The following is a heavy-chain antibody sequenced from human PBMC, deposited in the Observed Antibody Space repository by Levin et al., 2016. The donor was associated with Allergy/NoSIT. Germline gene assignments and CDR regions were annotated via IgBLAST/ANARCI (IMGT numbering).Heavy chain of an antibody. J-gene: IGHJ6*02. CDR3: TTVPAAPYYYYYYGLDV. V-gene: IGHV3-15*01. CDR2: IKSKTDGGTT. D-gene: IGHD2-2*01. Sequence: VRQMPGKGLEWVGRIKSKTDGGTTDYAAPVKGRFTISRDDSKNTLYLQMNSLKTEDTAVYYCTTVPAAPYYYYYYGLDVWGQGTTVTVSS.